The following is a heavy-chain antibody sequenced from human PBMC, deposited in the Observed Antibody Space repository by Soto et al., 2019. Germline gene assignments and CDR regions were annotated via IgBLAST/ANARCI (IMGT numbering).Heavy chain of an antibody. J-gene: IGHJ5*02. D-gene: IGHD1-20*01. CDR2: VHAGGSF. CDR1: GVPITDSY. Sequence: QAQLQVSGPGVVKPAETLSLICDVSGVPITDSYWSWIRQSPGKGLEWIGRVHAGGSFNYNPSLRRRAAISVDTSKSQVSLRLTSVTAADTAVYFCARENTPEITRGWFAPWGQGTLVTVSS. V-gene: IGHV4-4*07. CDR3: ARENTPEITRGWFAP.